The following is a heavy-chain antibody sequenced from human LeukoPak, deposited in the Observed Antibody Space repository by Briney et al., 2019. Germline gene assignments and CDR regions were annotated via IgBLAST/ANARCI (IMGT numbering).Heavy chain of an antibody. CDR3: AREGEGYYFDY. D-gene: IGHD3-16*01. Sequence: GASVKVSCKASGYTFTSYAMHWVRQAPGQRLEWMGWSNAGNGDTRYSQEFQDRITITRDTSASTVYMELSSLRSEDMAIYYCAREGEGYYFDYWGQGILVTASS. CDR2: SNAGNGDT. J-gene: IGHJ4*02. CDR1: GYTFTSYA. V-gene: IGHV1-3*02.